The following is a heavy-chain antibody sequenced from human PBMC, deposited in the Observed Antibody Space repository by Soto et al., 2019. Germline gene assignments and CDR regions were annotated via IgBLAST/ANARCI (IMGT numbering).Heavy chain of an antibody. CDR3: AREQPVRGFAP. J-gene: IGHJ5*02. D-gene: IGHD6-13*01. CDR1: GYTFTSYD. Sequence: QVQLVQSGAEVKKPGASVKVSCKASGYTFTSYDINWVRQATGQGLEWMGWMNPNSGNTGHAQKFQGRVTMTSQTSISTAYMELSRLRSADTAVYYCAREQPVRGFAPWGPGALVTVSS. V-gene: IGHV1-8*01. CDR2: MNPNSGNT.